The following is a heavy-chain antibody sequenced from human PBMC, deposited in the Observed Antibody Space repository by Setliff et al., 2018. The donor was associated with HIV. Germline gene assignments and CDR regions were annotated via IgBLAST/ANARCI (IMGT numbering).Heavy chain of an antibody. Sequence: GGSLRLSCAASGFSFNYAWMSWVRQAPGKGLEWIARIKRKTDGGATDYAAPVKGRFTVSRDDSRNTLYLQMNNLETEDTAMYYCTTDWGGGGGAPLDPWGQGTQVTVSS. D-gene: IGHD2-21*01. CDR3: TTDWGGGGGAPLDP. V-gene: IGHV3-15*01. CDR1: GFSFNYAW. CDR2: IKRKTDGGAT. J-gene: IGHJ5*02.